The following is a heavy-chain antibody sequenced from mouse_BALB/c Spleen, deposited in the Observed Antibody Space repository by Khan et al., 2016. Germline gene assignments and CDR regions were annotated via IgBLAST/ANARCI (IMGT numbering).Heavy chain of an antibody. CDR3: ARSPYEYDVGFAY. CDR1: GFNIKDTY. Sequence: EVQLQESGAELVKPGASVKLSCTASGFNIKDTYMHWVKQRPEQGLEWIGRIDPANGDTKYDQKFQGKATITADTSANTAYLQLSSLKTEDTAVYYCARSPYEYDVGFAYWGQGTLVTVSA. J-gene: IGHJ3*01. CDR2: IDPANGDT. D-gene: IGHD2-4*01. V-gene: IGHV14-3*02.